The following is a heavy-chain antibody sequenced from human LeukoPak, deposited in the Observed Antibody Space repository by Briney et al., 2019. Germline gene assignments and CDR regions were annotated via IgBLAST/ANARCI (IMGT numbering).Heavy chain of an antibody. Sequence: SETLSLTCTVSGGSISSSSYYWGWIRQPPGKGLEWIGSIYYSGSTYYNPSLKSRVTISVDTSKNQFSLKLSSVTAADTAVYYCARDVPAARKSFDPWGQGTLVTVSS. CDR3: ARDVPAARKSFDP. D-gene: IGHD2-2*01. J-gene: IGHJ5*02. V-gene: IGHV4-39*07. CDR2: IYYSGST. CDR1: GGSISSSSYY.